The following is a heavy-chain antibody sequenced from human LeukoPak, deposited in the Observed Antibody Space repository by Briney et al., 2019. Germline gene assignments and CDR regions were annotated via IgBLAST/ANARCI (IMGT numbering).Heavy chain of an antibody. J-gene: IGHJ6*04. Sequence: SETLSLTCAVYGGSFSGYYWSWIRQPPGKGLEWIGEINHSGSTNYNPSLKSRVTISVDTSKNQFSLKLSSVTAADTAVYYCARGIEGGGMDVWGKGTTVTVSS. CDR2: INHSGST. V-gene: IGHV4-34*01. CDR3: ARGIEGGGMDV. CDR1: GGSFSGYY. D-gene: IGHD3-16*01.